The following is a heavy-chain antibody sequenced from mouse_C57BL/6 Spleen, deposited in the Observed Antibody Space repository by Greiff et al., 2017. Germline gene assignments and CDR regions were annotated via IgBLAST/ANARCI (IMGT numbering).Heavy chain of an antibody. D-gene: IGHD1-1*01. CDR1: GYSFTDYN. CDR2: INPDYGTT. CDR3: ARWEVITTVVAPMDY. V-gene: IGHV1-39*01. J-gene: IGHJ4*01. Sequence: VQLQQSGPELVKPGASVKISCKASGYSFTDYNMNWVKQSNGKSLEWIGVINPDYGTTSYNQKFKGKATLTVDQSSSTAYMQLNSLTSEDSAVYYCARWEVITTVVAPMDYWGQGTSVTVSS.